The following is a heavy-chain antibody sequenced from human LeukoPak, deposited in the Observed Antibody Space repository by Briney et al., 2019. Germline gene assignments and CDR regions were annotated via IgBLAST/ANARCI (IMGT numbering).Heavy chain of an antibody. CDR3: ARHVWLQPFDY. J-gene: IGHJ4*02. D-gene: IGHD3-9*01. Sequence: SETLSLTCSVSGGSMHSYYWSWIRQSPGKGLEWIGYIYYSGSTNYNPSLKSRVTISVDTSKNQFSLKLSSVTAADTAVYYCARHVWLQPFDYWGQGTLVTVSS. V-gene: IGHV4-59*08. CDR1: GGSMHSYY. CDR2: IYYSGST.